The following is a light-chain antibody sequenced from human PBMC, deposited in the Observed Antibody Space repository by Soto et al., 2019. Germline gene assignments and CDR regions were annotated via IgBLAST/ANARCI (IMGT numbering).Light chain of an antibody. Sequence: QSALTQPPSASGSPGQSVTISCTGTSSDVGGYDFVSWYQQHPGRAPKLMIYEVTKRPSGVPDRFSGSKSGNTASLTVSGLQAEDEADYYCASYAGNNTYVFGTGTKVTVL. CDR3: ASYAGNNTYV. V-gene: IGLV2-8*01. CDR2: EVT. CDR1: SSDVGGYDF. J-gene: IGLJ1*01.